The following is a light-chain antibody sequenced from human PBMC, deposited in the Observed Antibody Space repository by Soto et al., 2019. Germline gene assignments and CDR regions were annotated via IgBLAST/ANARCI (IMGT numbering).Light chain of an antibody. V-gene: IGKV1-39*01. CDR1: QSISRY. J-gene: IGKJ5*01. CDR3: QQSYTTPIT. Sequence: DIQMTQSPSSLSATVGDRVTLTCRASQSISRYLHWYQQKPGKAPKLLVYAASSLESGVPSRFSGSGSGTDFTLTISSLQPEDFATYYCQQSYTTPITFGQGTRLEIK. CDR2: AAS.